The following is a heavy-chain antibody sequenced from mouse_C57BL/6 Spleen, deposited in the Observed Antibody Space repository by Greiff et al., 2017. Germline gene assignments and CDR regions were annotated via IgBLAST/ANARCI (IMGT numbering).Heavy chain of an antibody. CDR3: TREGIYDGYYVDY. CDR1: GFTFSSYA. CDR2: ISSGGDYI. D-gene: IGHD2-3*01. Sequence: EVKLMESGEGLVKPGGSLKLSCAASGFTFSSYAMSWVRQTPEKRLEWVAYISSGGDYIYYADTVKGRFTISRDNARNTLYLQMSSLKSEDTAMYYCTREGIYDGYYVDYWGQGTTLTVSS. V-gene: IGHV5-9-1*02. J-gene: IGHJ2*01.